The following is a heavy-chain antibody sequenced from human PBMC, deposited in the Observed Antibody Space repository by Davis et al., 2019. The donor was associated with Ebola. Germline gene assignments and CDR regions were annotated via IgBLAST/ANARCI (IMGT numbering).Heavy chain of an antibody. CDR3: ARVGYCSSTSCPPDY. Sequence: ASVKVSCKASGYTFTAYFMHWVRQAPGQGLEWMGWINPNSGGTNYAQKFQGRVTMARDTSISTASMELSSLRSDDTAVYYCARVGYCSSTSCPPDYWGQGTLVTVSS. V-gene: IGHV1-2*02. J-gene: IGHJ4*02. D-gene: IGHD2-2*01. CDR2: INPNSGGT. CDR1: GYTFTAYF.